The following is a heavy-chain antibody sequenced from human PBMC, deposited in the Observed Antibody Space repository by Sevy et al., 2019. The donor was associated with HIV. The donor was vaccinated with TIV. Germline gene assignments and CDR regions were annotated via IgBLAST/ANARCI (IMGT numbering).Heavy chain of an antibody. D-gene: IGHD6-6*01. CDR2: ISDISSAI. CDR1: GFPFSSYG. V-gene: IGHV3-48*01. J-gene: IGHJ6*02. CDR3: ARGLAALPGYYYGMDV. Sequence: GESLKISCAASGFPFSSYGMNWVRQAPGKGLEWVSYISDISSAIYYAGSVKGRFTISRDNAKKSLYLQMNSLRAEDTAVYYCARGLAALPGYYYGMDVWGQGTTVTVSS.